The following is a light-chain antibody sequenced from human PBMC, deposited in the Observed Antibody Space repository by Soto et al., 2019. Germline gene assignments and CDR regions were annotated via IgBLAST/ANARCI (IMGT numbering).Light chain of an antibody. J-gene: IGLJ3*02. CDR1: SGSVSTTYY. CDR2: STN. V-gene: IGLV8-61*01. Sequence: QTVVTQEPSFSVSPGRTVTLTCGLNSGSVSTTYYPSWYQQNPGQAPRTLIYSTNTRSSGVPDRFSGSILGNKAALTITGAQADDESDYYCVLYMGSGIWVFGGGTKLTVL. CDR3: VLYMGSGIWV.